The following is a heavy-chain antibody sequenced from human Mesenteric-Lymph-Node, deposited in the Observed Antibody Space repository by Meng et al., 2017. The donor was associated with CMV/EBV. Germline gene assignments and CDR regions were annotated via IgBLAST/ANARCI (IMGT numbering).Heavy chain of an antibody. D-gene: IGHD2-2*02. CDR3: ARDDDWGYCSSTSCYTTGDY. CDR2: IKQDETEK. CDR1: GFTFSIYW. Sequence: GESLKISCAASGFTFSIYWMSWVRQAPGKGLEWVANIKQDETEKNYVDSVKGRFTISRDNAKNSLYLQMNSLRAEDTAVYYCARDDDWGYCSSTSCYTTGDYWGQGTLVTVSS. V-gene: IGHV3-7*01. J-gene: IGHJ4*02.